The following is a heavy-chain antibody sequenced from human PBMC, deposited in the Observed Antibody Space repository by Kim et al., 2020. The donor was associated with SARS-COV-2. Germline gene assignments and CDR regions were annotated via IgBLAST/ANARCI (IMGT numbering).Heavy chain of an antibody. D-gene: IGHD5-12*01. Sequence: YYADSVKGRFTSSSDNSKTTLYLQMISLRAEDTAVYYCAKAFGGYGGFDYWGQGTLVTVSP. CDR3: AKAFGGYGGFDY. V-gene: IGHV3-23*01. J-gene: IGHJ4*02.